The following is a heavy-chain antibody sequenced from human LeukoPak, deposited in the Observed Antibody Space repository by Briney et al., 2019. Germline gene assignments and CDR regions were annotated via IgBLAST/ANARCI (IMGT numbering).Heavy chain of an antibody. J-gene: IGHJ3*02. V-gene: IGHV3-7*01. CDR2: IKQDGSEK. CDR1: GFTFSSYW. Sequence: GGSLRLSCAASGFTFSSYWMSWVRQAPGKGLEWVANIKQDGSEKYYVDSVKGRFTISRDNAKNSLYLQMNSLRAEDTAVYYCARDRIAGCCDAFDIWGQGTMVSVSS. CDR3: ARDRIAGCCDAFDI. D-gene: IGHD6-13*01.